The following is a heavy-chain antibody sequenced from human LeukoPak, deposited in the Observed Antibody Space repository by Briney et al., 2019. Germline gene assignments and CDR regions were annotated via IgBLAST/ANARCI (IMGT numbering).Heavy chain of an antibody. Sequence: SETLSLTCTVSGYSISSGYYWGWIRPPPGKGLERIGSIYHSGSTYYNPSLKSRVTISVDTSKNQFSLKLSSVTAADTAMYYCARFKTSGTYYMDVWGKGTTVTVSS. CDR1: GYSISSGYY. V-gene: IGHV4-38-2*02. D-gene: IGHD1-26*01. CDR3: ARFKTSGTYYMDV. CDR2: IYHSGST. J-gene: IGHJ6*03.